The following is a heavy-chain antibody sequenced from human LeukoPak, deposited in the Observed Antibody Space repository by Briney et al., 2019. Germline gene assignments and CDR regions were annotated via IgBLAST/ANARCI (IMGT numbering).Heavy chain of an antibody. CDR1: GFTVSSNY. J-gene: IGHJ4*02. D-gene: IGHD3-10*01. CDR3: ACPGWAGSPDY. CDR2: IYSGGST. V-gene: IGHV3-53*01. Sequence: GGSLRLSCAVSGFTVSSNYMSWVRQAPGKGLEWVSVIYSGGSTYYADSVKGRFTISRDNSKNTLYLQMNSLRAEDTAVYYCACPGWAGSPDYWGQGTLVTVSS.